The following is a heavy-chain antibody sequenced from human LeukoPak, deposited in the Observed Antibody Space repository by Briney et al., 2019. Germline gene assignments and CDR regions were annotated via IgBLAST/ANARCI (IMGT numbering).Heavy chain of an antibody. Sequence: GGSLRLSCVASGFIFSEYAMNWVRQAPGKGLEWVSVVGGDDTNYYIDSAKGRFTISRDNSKNTLSLQMNNLRPEDTAVYYCARDYCGGDCYSLGTFDHWGQGTLVTVSS. V-gene: IGHV3-23*01. CDR1: GFIFSEYA. D-gene: IGHD2-21*02. CDR3: ARDYCGGDCYSLGTFDH. J-gene: IGHJ4*02. CDR2: VGGDDTN.